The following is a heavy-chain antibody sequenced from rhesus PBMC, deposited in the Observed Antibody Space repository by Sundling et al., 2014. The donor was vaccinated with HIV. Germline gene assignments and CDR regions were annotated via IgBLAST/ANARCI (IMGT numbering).Heavy chain of an antibody. CDR2: INSYGGST. V-gene: IGHV3-103*01. D-gene: IGHD3-22*01. CDR3: AKMYWSDYEYFEF. Sequence: EVQLVETGGGLVQPGGSLKLSCGVSGFTFSSYGMSWVRQAPGKGLEWVSGINSYGGSTNYADSVKGRFTISRDNSKNTLSLQMNSLRAEDTAVYYCAKMYWSDYEYFEFWGQGALVTVSS. CDR1: GFTFSSYG. J-gene: IGHJ1*01.